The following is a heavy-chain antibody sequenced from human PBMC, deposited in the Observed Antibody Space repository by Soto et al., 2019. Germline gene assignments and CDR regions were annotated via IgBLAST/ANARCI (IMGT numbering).Heavy chain of an antibody. CDR2: IYGDGSA. J-gene: IGHJ4*02. Sequence: QVQLEESGPGLVRPSETLSLTCAVSGDSIGGYYWNWIRQPPGKGLEWLAHIYGDGSANYNPSLKSRVAISADSSKNQVSLTLRSVTAADTAVYFCAREIPIVTGYYMGLDDWGQGIMVTVSS. CDR3: AREIPIVTGYYMGLDD. D-gene: IGHD3-9*01. CDR1: GDSIGGYY. V-gene: IGHV4-59*01.